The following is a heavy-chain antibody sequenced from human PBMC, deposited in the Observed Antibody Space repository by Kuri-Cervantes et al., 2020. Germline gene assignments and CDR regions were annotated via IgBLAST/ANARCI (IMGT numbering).Heavy chain of an antibody. Sequence: GESLKISCAASGFTFSSYSMNWVRQAPGKGLEWVSSISSSSSYIYYADSVKGRFTISRDNTKNSLYLQMNSLRAEDTAVYYCAKSGVGGVNRHFDYWGQGTLVTVSS. V-gene: IGHV3-21*04. CDR2: ISSSSSYI. CDR3: AKSGVGGVNRHFDY. CDR1: GFTFSSYS. D-gene: IGHD3-16*01. J-gene: IGHJ4*02.